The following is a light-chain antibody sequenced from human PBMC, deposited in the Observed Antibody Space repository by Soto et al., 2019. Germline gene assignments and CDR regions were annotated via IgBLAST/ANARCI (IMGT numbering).Light chain of an antibody. CDR1: QSIRSN. CDR2: DTS. CDR3: QHSYIRPLT. J-gene: IGKJ4*01. V-gene: IGKV1-39*01. Sequence: DMQMTQSPATLSVTVGDRVTITCRASQSIRSNLNWYQQKPVKAPSLLMYDTSAMQSGVPARFSGSKSGTEYTLTISSLQSEDSAPYYCQHSYIRPLTFGEGT.